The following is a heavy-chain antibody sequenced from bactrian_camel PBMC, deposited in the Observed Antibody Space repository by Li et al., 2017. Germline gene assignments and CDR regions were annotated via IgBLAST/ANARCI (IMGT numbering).Heavy chain of an antibody. CDR1: GYMYMPRC. J-gene: IGHJ4*01. D-gene: IGHD2*01. Sequence: HVQLVESGGGSVQAGGSLSLSCAASGYMYMPRCMAWFRQAPGKEREGVAAIDSRGGTAYADSTGRFTISQDNAKNILYLQMNSLKPEDTARYYCAASCRFGTQCSGGFYSLTCPFRYWGQGTQVTVS. CDR3: AASCRFGTQCSGGFYSLTCPFRY. V-gene: IGHV3S53*01. CDR2: IDSRGGT.